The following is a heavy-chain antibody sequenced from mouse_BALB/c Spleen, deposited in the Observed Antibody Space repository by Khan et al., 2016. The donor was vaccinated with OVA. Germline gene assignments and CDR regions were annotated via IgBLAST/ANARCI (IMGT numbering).Heavy chain of an antibody. Sequence: QIQLVQSGAELAKPGASVKMSCKASGYTFTKYWMHWVKQRPGQGLEWIGYINPSTGYTEYNQKFKDKATLTADKSSSTAYMQLSSLTSEDSAVYYCVNHGSSSAWFTYWGQGTLVTVSA. V-gene: IGHV1-7*01. CDR1: GYTFTKYW. CDR2: INPSTGYT. CDR3: VNHGSSSAWFTY. D-gene: IGHD1-1*01. J-gene: IGHJ3*01.